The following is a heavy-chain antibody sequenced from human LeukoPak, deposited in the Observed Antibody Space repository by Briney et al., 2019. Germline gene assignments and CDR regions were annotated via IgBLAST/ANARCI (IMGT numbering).Heavy chain of an antibody. D-gene: IGHD3-10*01. CDR1: GGTFSSFA. CDR2: IIPIFGTA. Sequence: SVKVSCKASGGTFSSFAIGWVRQAPGQGLEWMGGIIPIFGTANYAQKFQGRVTITADESTSTAYMELSSLRSEDTAVYYCARTQLKIRGVIIKYYYYMDVWGKGTTVTISS. V-gene: IGHV1-69*13. J-gene: IGHJ6*03. CDR3: ARTQLKIRGVIIKYYYYMDV.